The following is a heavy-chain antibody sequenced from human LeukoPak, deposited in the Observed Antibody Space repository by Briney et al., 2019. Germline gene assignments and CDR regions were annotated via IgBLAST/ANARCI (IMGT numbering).Heavy chain of an antibody. CDR3: ARDWGYDSGAYCVY. Sequence: PGRSLRLSCAASGFTFSSYSMHWVRQAPGKGLEWVAVISYDGKKKYYADSVKGRFTIPRDNSKNTLDLQMNSLRAEDMAVYYCARDWGYDSGAYCVYWGQGTLVTVSS. CDR2: ISYDGKKK. D-gene: IGHD3-10*01. J-gene: IGHJ4*02. V-gene: IGHV3-30*04. CDR1: GFTFSSYS.